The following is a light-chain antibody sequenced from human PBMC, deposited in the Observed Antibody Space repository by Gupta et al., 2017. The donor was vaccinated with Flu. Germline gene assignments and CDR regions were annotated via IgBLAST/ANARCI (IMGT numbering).Light chain of an antibody. J-gene: IGKJ2*03. Sequence: EIVLTQSPGTLSLSPGERATLSCRASQSVSSSYLAWYQQKPGQAPRLLIYGASSRTTGIPDRVSGSGSGTDFTLTISRLEPEDFAVYYCQHYGSSPYSFGQGTKLEIK. V-gene: IGKV3-20*01. CDR3: QHYGSSPYS. CDR1: QSVSSSY. CDR2: GAS.